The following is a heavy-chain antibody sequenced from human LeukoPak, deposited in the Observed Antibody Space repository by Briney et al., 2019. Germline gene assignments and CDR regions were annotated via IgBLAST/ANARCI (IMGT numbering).Heavy chain of an antibody. CDR1: GFTFSSYW. CDR3: AKSGWYESSGPLYYFDY. CDR2: INSDGSST. D-gene: IGHD3-22*01. V-gene: IGHV3-74*01. Sequence: GGSLRLSCAASGFTFSSYWMHWVRQAPGKGLVWVSRINSDGSSTSYADSVKGRFTISRDNAKNTLFLQMNSLRAEDTAVYSCAKSGWYESSGPLYYFDYWGQGTLVTVSS. J-gene: IGHJ4*02.